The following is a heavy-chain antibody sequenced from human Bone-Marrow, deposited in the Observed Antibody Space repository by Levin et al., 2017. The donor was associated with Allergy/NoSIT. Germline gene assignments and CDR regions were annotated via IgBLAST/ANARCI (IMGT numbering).Heavy chain of an antibody. CDR3: ARDDVVATNH. CDR1: GFTISTNY. CDR2: IHSGGRK. D-gene: IGHD5-12*01. V-gene: IGHV3-66*01. J-gene: IGHJ4*02. Sequence: PGGSLRLSCAASGFTISTNYMSWVRQVPGKGLEWVSIIHSGGRKNYADSVKGSFTISRDNYNNTLYLQMNSLRGEDTAIYYCARDDVVATNHWGQGTLVIVSS.